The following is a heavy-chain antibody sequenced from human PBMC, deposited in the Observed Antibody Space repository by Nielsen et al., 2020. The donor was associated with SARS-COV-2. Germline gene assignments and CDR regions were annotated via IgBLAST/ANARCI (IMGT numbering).Heavy chain of an antibody. J-gene: IGHJ4*02. V-gene: IGHV4-34*01. CDR2: INHSGST. CDR3: ARGGRVSSSWYRGADYFDY. Sequence: SETLSLTCAVYGGSFSGYYWSWIRQPPGKGLEWIGEINHSGSTNYNPSLKSRVTISVDTSKNQFSLKLSSVTAADTAVYYCARGGRVSSSWYRGADYFDYWGQGTLVTVSS. D-gene: IGHD6-13*01. CDR1: GGSFSGYY.